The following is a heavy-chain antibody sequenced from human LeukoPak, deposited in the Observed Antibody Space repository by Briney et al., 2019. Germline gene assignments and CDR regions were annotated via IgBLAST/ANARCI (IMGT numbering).Heavy chain of an antibody. CDR2: VRNDGGDK. D-gene: IGHD2-15*01. Sequence: GGSLRLSCAASGFIFSDYGMHWVRQAPGKGLEWVTMVRNDGGDKYYADSVRGRFTISRDNSKNTLYLQMNSLRAEDTAVYYCAKSRMVAALLFDYWGQGTLVTVSS. J-gene: IGHJ4*02. CDR1: GFIFSDYG. CDR3: AKSRMVAALLFDY. V-gene: IGHV3-30*02.